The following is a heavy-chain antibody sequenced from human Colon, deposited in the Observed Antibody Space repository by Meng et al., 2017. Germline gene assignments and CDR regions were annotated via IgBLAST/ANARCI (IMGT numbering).Heavy chain of an antibody. V-gene: IGHV1-2*02. CDR1: GYPFTEYH. J-gene: IGHJ4*02. CDR2: ISPNSGGT. Sequence: HLWQACSAMNSSWDSSNRSSKASGYPFTEYHIRWVRHAPGQGLEWMGWISPNSGGTNYAQKFQGRVTVTRDTSIRTAYLELTSLRSDDTAVYYCARDLTVDELAYFDSWGQGTLVTVFS. D-gene: IGHD1-1*01. CDR3: ARDLTVDELAYFDS.